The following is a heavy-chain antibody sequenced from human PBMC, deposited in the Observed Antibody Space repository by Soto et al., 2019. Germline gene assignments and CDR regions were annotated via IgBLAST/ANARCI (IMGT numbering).Heavy chain of an antibody. D-gene: IGHD3-16*01. CDR2: ISYNGRNK. J-gene: IGHJ4*02. CDR3: ARQAKIGDRSQFYFDS. CDR1: GFTFSFYA. V-gene: IGHV3-30*04. Sequence: GGSLRLSCAASGFTFSFYAMHWVRQAPGKGLEWVAVISYNGRNKHYVDSVKGRFTISRDNSQDTLYLQMDSLGPDDTAVYYCARQAKIGDRSQFYFDSWGQGTLVTVSS.